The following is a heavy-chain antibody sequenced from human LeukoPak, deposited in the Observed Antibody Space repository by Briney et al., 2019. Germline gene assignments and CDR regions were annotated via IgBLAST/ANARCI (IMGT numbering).Heavy chain of an antibody. D-gene: IGHD1-1*01. V-gene: IGHV4-39*02. CDR2: IYYSGTT. CDR1: GGSISSSSYY. CDR3: ARPGHSYYYMDV. J-gene: IGHJ6*03. Sequence: SETLSLTCTVSGGSISSSSYYWGWIRQPPGKGLEWIGTIYYSGTTYYNPSLKSRVTISANTSKNHFSLKLSSVTAADTAVYYCARPGHSYYYMDVWGKGTTVTVSS.